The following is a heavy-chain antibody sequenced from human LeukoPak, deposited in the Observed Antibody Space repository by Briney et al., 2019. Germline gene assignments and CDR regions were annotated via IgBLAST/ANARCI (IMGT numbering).Heavy chain of an antibody. J-gene: IGHJ3*02. CDR1: GFTFTIFG. Sequence: PGGSLRLSCAASGFTFTIFGFNWVRQAPGKVPEWVSYSDARSGITYYADSVQGRFTISRDNAQESVFLQMNSLRADDTAVYYCARTYDFGRGPPGDAFDNWGPGTLVTVSS. V-gene: IGHV3-48*01. D-gene: IGHD3/OR15-3a*01. CDR2: SDARSGIT. CDR3: ARTYDFGRGPPGDAFDN.